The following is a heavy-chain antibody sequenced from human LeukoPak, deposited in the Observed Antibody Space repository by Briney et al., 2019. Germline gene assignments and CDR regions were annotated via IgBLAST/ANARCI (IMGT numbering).Heavy chain of an antibody. CDR1: GFTFSSYS. D-gene: IGHD4/OR15-4a*01. V-gene: IGHV3-21*04. CDR3: ARRAGAYSHPYDY. J-gene: IGHJ4*02. Sequence: PGGTLRLSCAASGFTFSSYSMNWVRQAPGKGLEWVSSISSSSSYIYYADSVKGRFTISRDNAKNSLYLQMNSLRAEDTAVYYCARRAGAYSHPYDYWGQGTLVTVSS. CDR2: ISSSSSYI.